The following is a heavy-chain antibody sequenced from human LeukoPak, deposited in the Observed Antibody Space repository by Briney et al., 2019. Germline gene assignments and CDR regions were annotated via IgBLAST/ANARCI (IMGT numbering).Heavy chain of an antibody. V-gene: IGHV3-7*01. CDR3: ARDNSIRQWLANYYYYYMDV. CDR1: GFTFSSYW. D-gene: IGHD6-19*01. J-gene: IGHJ6*03. Sequence: GGSLRLSCAASGFTFSSYWMSWVRQAPGKGLEWVANIKQDGSEKYYVDSVKGRFTISRGNAKNSLYLQMNSLRAEDTAVYYCARDNSIRQWLANYYYYYMDVWGKGTTVTVSS. CDR2: IKQDGSEK.